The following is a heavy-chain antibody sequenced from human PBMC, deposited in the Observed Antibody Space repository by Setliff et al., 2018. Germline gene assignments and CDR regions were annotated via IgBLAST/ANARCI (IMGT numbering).Heavy chain of an antibody. CDR3: ARVMGGSYGFSWFDP. Sequence: NPSETLSLTCTVSGGSISSGDYYWSWIRQPPGKGLEWIGYIYYSGSTYYNPSLKSRVTISVDTSKNQFSRKLSSVTAADTAVYYCARVMGGSYGFSWFDPWGQGTLVTVSS. D-gene: IGHD1-26*01. CDR2: IYYSGST. J-gene: IGHJ5*02. V-gene: IGHV4-30-4*08. CDR1: GGSISSGDYY.